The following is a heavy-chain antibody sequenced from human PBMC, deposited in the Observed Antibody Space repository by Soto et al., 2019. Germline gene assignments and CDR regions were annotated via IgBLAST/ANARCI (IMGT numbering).Heavy chain of an antibody. V-gene: IGHV5-10-1*01. CDR1: GYSFTSYW. CDR2: IDPSDSYT. Sequence: GESLKISCKGSGYSFTSYWISWVRQMPGKGLEWMGRIDPSDSYTNYSPSFQGHVTISADKPISTAYLQWSSLKASDTAMYYCARLGIAARRVHYGMDVWGQGTTVTVSS. D-gene: IGHD6-6*01. CDR3: ARLGIAARRVHYGMDV. J-gene: IGHJ6*02.